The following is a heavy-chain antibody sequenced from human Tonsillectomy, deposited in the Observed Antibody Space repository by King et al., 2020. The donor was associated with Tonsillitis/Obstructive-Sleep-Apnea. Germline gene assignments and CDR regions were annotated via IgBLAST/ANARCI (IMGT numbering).Heavy chain of an antibody. V-gene: IGHV4-4*07. J-gene: IGHJ5*02. CDR3: ARDLVVSNLNWFDP. D-gene: IGHD6-6*01. CDR2: IYTSGST. CDR1: GGSISGYY. Sequence: VQLQESGPGLVKPSETLSLTCTVSGGSISGYYWSWIRQPAGKGLEWIGRIYTSGSTDYNPSLKSRVTMSIDTSNNQFSLKLSSVTAADTAIYYCARDLVVSNLNWFDPWGQGTLVTVSS.